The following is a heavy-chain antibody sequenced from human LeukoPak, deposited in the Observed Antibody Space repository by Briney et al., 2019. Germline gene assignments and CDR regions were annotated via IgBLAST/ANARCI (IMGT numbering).Heavy chain of an antibody. D-gene: IGHD6-13*01. V-gene: IGHV4-4*09. CDR1: GGSISSYY. Sequence: SETLSLTCTVSGGSISSYYWSWIRQPPGKGLEWIGYIYTSGSTNYNPSLKSRVTISVDTSKNQFSLKLSSVTAADTAVYYCASEAAAGRFDYWGQGTLVTVSS. CDR2: IYTSGST. CDR3: ASEAAAGRFDY. J-gene: IGHJ4*02.